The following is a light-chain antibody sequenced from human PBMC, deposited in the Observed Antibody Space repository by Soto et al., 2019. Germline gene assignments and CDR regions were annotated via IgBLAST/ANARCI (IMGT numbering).Light chain of an antibody. CDR2: DTS. CDR3: QQYNNWPPIT. J-gene: IGKJ5*01. Sequence: EIVLTQSPGTLSLSPGERATLSCRASQSVSSANFAWYQQKPGQAPRLLIYDTSSRVTGIPDRFSGSGSGTDFTLTISRLEPEDFAVYYCQQYNNWPPITFGQGTRLEIK. V-gene: IGKV3-20*01. CDR1: QSVSSAN.